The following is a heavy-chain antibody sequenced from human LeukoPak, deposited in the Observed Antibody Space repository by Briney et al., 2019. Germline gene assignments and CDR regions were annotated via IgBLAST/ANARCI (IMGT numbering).Heavy chain of an antibody. CDR1: GYTFTDHY. Sequence: ASVKVSCKTSGYTFTDHYLHWVRQAPGQGLEWMGWMKPDSGGTNYVQTFHGRVTMTRDTSTSTAYMELTSLRSDDTAVYFCARVVLATVSVWYFDYWGQGTLVTVSS. V-gene: IGHV1-2*02. D-gene: IGHD5/OR15-5a*01. CDR2: MKPDSGGT. J-gene: IGHJ4*02. CDR3: ARVVLATVSVWYFDY.